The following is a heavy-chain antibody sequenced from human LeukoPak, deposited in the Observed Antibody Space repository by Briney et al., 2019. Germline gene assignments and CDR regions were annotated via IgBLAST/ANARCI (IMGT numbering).Heavy chain of an antibody. CDR3: AKCSLTCYRGSFDI. V-gene: IGHV3-23*01. Sequence: GGSLRLSCAASGFTFSSYSMTWVRQIPGKGLESVSVISASGGTTGCADSLRGRFTISRDNSKTTLYLQMNSLRVEDTAIYYCAKCSLTCYRGSFDIWGQGTTVTVSS. CDR2: ISASGGTT. J-gene: IGHJ3*02. CDR1: GFTFSSYS. D-gene: IGHD2-2*02.